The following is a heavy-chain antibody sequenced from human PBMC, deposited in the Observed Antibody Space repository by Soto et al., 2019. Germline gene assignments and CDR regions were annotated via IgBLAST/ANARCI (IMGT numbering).Heavy chain of an antibody. D-gene: IGHD3-22*01. V-gene: IGHV4-59*01. CDR2: IYYSGST. Sequence: PSETLSLTCTVSGGSISSYYWSWIRQPPGKGLEWIGYIYYSGSTNYNPSLKSRVTISVDTSKNQFSLKLSSVTAADTAVYYCASRGGDSSGYYDAFDIWGQGTMVTVSS. J-gene: IGHJ3*02. CDR3: ASRGGDSSGYYDAFDI. CDR1: GGSISSYY.